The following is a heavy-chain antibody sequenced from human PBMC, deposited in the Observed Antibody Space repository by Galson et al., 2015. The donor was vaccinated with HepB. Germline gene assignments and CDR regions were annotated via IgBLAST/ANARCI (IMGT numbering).Heavy chain of an antibody. CDR1: GFTFSSYW. CDR2: IKQDGSEK. J-gene: IGHJ4*02. CDR3: ARDQWAEGPLDY. V-gene: IGHV3-7*03. Sequence: SLRLSCAASGFTFSSYWMSWVRQAPRKGLEWVADIKQDGSEKYYVDSVKGRFTISRDNAKNSLYLQMNSLRAEDTAVYYCARDQWAEGPLDYWGQGTLVTVSS. D-gene: IGHD1-26*01.